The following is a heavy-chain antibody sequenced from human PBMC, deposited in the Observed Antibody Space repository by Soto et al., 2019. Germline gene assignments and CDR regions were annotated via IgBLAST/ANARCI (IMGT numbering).Heavy chain of an antibody. V-gene: IGHV4-30-4*01. CDR2: IHSSGSI. D-gene: IGHD3-22*01. Sequence: SETLSLTCTVSGGSISSDDYYWGWIRQAPGRGLEWIGYIHSSGSIYYNPSLKSRATMSIDTARNQFSLKVSSVTVADTAVYYCARDLDGLHDDNSGPYPRPGWGQGTLVT. CDR1: GGSISSDDYY. CDR3: ARDLDGLHDDNSGPYPRPG. J-gene: IGHJ1*01.